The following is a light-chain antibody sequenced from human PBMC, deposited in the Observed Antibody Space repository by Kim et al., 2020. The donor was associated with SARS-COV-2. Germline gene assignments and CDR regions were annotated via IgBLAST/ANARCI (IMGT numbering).Light chain of an antibody. CDR3: KSRDTSGDRLV. CDR1: SLRTYY. V-gene: IGLV3-19*01. J-gene: IGLJ2*01. Sequence: LGKTVRITCQEDSLRTYYASWYQQKPGQAPALVIYAKNNRPSGIPDRFSGSSSGNTASLTITGAQAEDEADYYCKSRDTSGDRLVFGGGTQLTVL. CDR2: AKN.